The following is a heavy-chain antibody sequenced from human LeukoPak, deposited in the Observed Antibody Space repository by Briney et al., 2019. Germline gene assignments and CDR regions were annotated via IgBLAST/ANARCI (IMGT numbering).Heavy chain of an antibody. CDR3: VRRGYKYDY. Sequence: PGGSLRLSCAASGFTFSSFWMSWVRQAPGKGLEWVANIQEDGSEKYYVDSVKGRFTISRDNAKNSLYLQMNSLRAEDTAVYYCVRRGYKYDYWGQGTMVTVSS. J-gene: IGHJ3*01. CDR2: IQEDGSEK. CDR1: GFTFSSFW. D-gene: IGHD5-18*01. V-gene: IGHV3-7*05.